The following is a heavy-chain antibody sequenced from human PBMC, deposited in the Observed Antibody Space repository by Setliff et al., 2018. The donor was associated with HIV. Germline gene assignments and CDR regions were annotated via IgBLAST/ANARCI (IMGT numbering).Heavy chain of an antibody. Sequence: PGGSLRLSCAASGFTFSGYAMRWVRQAPGKGLECVSGISGSGGSTHYADSVKGRFTISRDNSKNMLYLQMNSLRAEDTAIYYCAKVVRGAISTIIDYWGQGTLVTVSS. V-gene: IGHV3-23*01. D-gene: IGHD3-10*01. CDR2: ISGSGGST. CDR1: GFTFSGYA. J-gene: IGHJ4*02. CDR3: AKVVRGAISTIIDY.